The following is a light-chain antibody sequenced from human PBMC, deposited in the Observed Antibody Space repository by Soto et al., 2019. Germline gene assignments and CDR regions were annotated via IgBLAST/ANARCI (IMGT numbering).Light chain of an antibody. V-gene: IGLV1-47*02. CDR2: SNN. J-gene: IGLJ1*01. CDR3: ASWASSLRL. Sequence: SVLTQPPSASGTPGQRVTISCSGSSSNIGSNYVYWYQQLPGTAPKLLIYSNNQRPSGVPDRFSGSKSGTSASLAISGLRSEDEADYYCASWASSLRLFGTGTKLTV. CDR1: SSNIGSNY.